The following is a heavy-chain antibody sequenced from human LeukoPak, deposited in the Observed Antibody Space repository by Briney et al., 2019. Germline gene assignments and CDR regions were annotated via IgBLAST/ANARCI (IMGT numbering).Heavy chain of an antibody. Sequence: PSQTLSLTCTVSGGSISSGDYYWRWLRQPPGKGLEWLGYIYYSGSTYYNPSLKSRVTISVDTSKNQFSPKLSSVTAADTAVYYCARQSGSSDDAFDIWGQGTMVTVSS. CDR1: GGSISSGDYY. CDR3: ARQSGSSDDAFDI. CDR2: IYYSGST. D-gene: IGHD1-26*01. J-gene: IGHJ3*02. V-gene: IGHV4-30-4*08.